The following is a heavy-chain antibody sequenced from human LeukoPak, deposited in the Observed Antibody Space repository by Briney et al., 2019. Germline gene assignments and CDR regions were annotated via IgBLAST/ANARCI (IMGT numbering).Heavy chain of an antibody. J-gene: IGHJ4*02. CDR3: GSLTVVARDH. CDR1: GFSFSTHW. V-gene: IGHV3-74*01. Sequence: QPGGSLRLSCAASGFSFSTHWMHWVRQAPGKGLVYVAQIYSDGSATAYADSVKGRFTISRDNAKNTLYLEMSSLRAEDTAVYYCGSLTVVARDHWGQGTLVTVPS. D-gene: IGHD3-22*01. CDR2: IYSDGSAT.